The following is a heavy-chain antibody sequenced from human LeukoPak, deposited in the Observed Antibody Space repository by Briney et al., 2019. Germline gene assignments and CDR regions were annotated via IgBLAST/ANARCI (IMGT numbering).Heavy chain of an antibody. CDR1: GFTFSSYA. J-gene: IGHJ4*02. CDR2: ISGSGGST. V-gene: IGHV3-23*01. CDR3: ARQIAVAVYFDY. Sequence: GGSLRLSCAASGFTFSSYAMSWVRQAPGKGLEWVSAISGSGGSTYYADSVKGRFTISRDNSKNTLYLQMNSLSAEDTAVYYCARQIAVAVYFDYWGQGTLVTVSS. D-gene: IGHD6-19*01.